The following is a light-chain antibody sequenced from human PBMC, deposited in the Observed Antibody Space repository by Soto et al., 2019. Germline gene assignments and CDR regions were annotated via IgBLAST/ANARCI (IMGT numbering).Light chain of an antibody. CDR2: GAS. CDR3: QHYDSLPIT. V-gene: IGKV3-20*01. CDR1: QSADSN. Sequence: EIVMTQSPATLSVSQGERATLSCRASQSADSNLAWYQQKPGQPPRLLIYGASSRATGIPDRFSGSGSGTDFTLTISRLEPEDFAVFYCQHYDSLPITFGQGTRLEIK. J-gene: IGKJ5*01.